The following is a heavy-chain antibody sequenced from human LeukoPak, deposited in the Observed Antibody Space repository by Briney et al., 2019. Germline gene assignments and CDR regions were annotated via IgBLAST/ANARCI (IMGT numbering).Heavy chain of an antibody. Sequence: GEALQISYEGSGYSFTSSWIGWVRRMPGKGLEWMGIIYPGDSDIRYSPSFQGQVTISADKSITTAYLQWSSLKASDTAIYYCARGLYCSGGSCRFDYWGQGTLVTVSS. CDR3: ARGLYCSGGSCRFDY. J-gene: IGHJ4*02. D-gene: IGHD2-15*01. CDR2: IYPGDSDI. CDR1: GYSFTSSW. V-gene: IGHV5-51*01.